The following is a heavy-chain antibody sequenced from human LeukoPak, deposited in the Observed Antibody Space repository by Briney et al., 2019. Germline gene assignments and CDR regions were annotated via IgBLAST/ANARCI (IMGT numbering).Heavy chain of an antibody. Sequence: ASVKVSCKASGYTFTGYYMHWVRQAPGQGLEWMGWINPNSGGTNYAQKFQGRVTMTRDTSISTAYMELSRLRSDDTAVYYCARALPDSASGDYWGQGTLVTVSS. V-gene: IGHV1-2*02. D-gene: IGHD1-26*01. J-gene: IGHJ4*02. CDR3: ARALPDSASGDY. CDR1: GYTFTGYY. CDR2: INPNSGGT.